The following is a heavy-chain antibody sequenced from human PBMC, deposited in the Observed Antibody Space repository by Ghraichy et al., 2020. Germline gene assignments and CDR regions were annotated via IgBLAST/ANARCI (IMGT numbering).Heavy chain of an antibody. CDR3: VRDLNSNYYGSGGYFDS. Sequence: SGPTLVKPTQTLSLTCSFSGFSLTNNGMCVSWIRQPPGKALEWLARIDWDDDKYYSTSLKTRLTISKDTSKNQVVLKMTNVDPVDTATYYCVRDLNSNYYGSGGYFDSWGPGILVTVSS. J-gene: IGHJ4*02. CDR1: GFSLTNNGMC. D-gene: IGHD3-10*01. CDR2: IDWDDDK. V-gene: IGHV2-70*11.